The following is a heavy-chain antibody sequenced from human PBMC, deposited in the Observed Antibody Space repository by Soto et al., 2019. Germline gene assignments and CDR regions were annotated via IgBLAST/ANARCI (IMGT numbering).Heavy chain of an antibody. V-gene: IGHV3-30*04. CDR3: ARDIALAGSRYIVF. CDR2: PSYDGRGS. CDR1: GFTFTNSA. D-gene: IGHD6-19*01. J-gene: IGHJ4*02. Sequence: GGPLILSCTASGFTFTNSALHWVRQAPGKGLEWVALPSYDGRGSYYADSVKGRFTISRDNSKTTLYVQMNRLRVEDTAVYYCARDIALAGSRYIVFWGQGTRVT.